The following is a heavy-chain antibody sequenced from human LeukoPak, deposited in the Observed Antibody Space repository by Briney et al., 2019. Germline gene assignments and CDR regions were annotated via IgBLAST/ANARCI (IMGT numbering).Heavy chain of an antibody. CDR1: GYSLSSGYY. D-gene: IGHD2-15*01. CDR2: IYYSGST. V-gene: IGHV4-38-2*01. J-gene: IGHJ4*02. CDR3: ARGGYCSGGSSYFFDY. Sequence: SETLSLTCAASGYSLSSGYYWGWIRQPPGKGLEWIGIIYYSGSTYSNPSLTSRLTISLDTSNNQFSLKLGSVTAADTAVYYCARGGYCSGGSSYFFDYWGQGTLVTVSS.